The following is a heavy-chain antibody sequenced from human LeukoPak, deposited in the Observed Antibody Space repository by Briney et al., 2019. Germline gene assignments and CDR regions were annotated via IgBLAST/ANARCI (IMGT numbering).Heavy chain of an antibody. V-gene: IGHV1-69*13. D-gene: IGHD2-2*01. CDR3: ARGYCSSTSCSQYWYFDL. CDR1: GYTFTSYG. Sequence: SVKVSCKASGYTFTSYGISWVRQAPGQGLEWMGGIIPIFGTANYAQKFQGRVTITADESTSTAYMELSSLRSEDTAVYYCARGYCSSTSCSQYWYFDLWGRGTLVTVSS. CDR2: IIPIFGTA. J-gene: IGHJ2*01.